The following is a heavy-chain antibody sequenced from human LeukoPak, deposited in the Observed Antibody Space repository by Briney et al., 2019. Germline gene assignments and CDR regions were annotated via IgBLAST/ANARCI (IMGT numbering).Heavy chain of an antibody. CDR3: ARDLEYYDILTGYFY. J-gene: IGHJ4*02. CDR2: ISSSSSYI. V-gene: IGHV3-21*01. CDR1: GFTVSTNY. Sequence: PGGSLRLSCAASGFTVSTNYMNWVRQAPGKGLEWVSSISSSSSYIYYADSVKGRFTISRDNAKNSLYLQMNSLRAEDTAVYYCARDLEYYDILTGYFYWGQGTLVTVSS. D-gene: IGHD3-9*01.